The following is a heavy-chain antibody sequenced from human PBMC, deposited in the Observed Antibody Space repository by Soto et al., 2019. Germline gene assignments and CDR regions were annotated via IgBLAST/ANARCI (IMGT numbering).Heavy chain of an antibody. CDR1: GGSISISTSYY. CDR2: IYFDGTT. J-gene: IGHJ5*02. V-gene: IGHV4-39*01. Sequence: SETLSLTCAVSGGSISISTSYYWAWTRQPPGKGLEWIGHIYFDGTTYYNPSFKSRVTLSVDTSKNQFSLKLTSVTASDTAVYYCARVGTLNWLDPWGQGTLVTVSS. CDR3: ARVGTLNWLDP.